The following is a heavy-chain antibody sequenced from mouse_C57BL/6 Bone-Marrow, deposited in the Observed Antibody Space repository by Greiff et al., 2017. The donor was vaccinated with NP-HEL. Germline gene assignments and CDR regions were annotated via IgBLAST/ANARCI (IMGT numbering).Heavy chain of an antibody. D-gene: IGHD1-1*01. V-gene: IGHV3-6*01. Sequence: EVKLMESGPGLVKPSQSLSLTCSVTGYSITSGYYWNWIRQFPGNKLEWMGYISYDGSNNYNPSLKNRISITRDTSKNQFFLKLNSVTTEDTATYYCARGDYYGSSHYFDYWGQGTTLTVSS. CDR3: ARGDYYGSSHYFDY. CDR2: ISYDGSN. CDR1: GYSITSGYY. J-gene: IGHJ2*01.